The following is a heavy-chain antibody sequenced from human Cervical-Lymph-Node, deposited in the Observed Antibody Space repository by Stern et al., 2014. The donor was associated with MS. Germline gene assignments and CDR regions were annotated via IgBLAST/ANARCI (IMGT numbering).Heavy chain of an antibody. CDR2: ICTSGRNK. CDR3: ARVDSGGPRGAFDI. D-gene: IGHD2-15*01. V-gene: IGHV3-48*02. J-gene: IGHJ3*02. CDR1: GFTFSSFS. Sequence: EVQLVESGGGLVQPGGSLRLSCAASGFTFSSFSMILVRQAPGQGLEWLSYICTSGRNKYYADHLKWRLTVSRDNDKYSLYLHMNSLRDEDTAVYYCARVDSGGPRGAFDIWGQGTMVTVSS.